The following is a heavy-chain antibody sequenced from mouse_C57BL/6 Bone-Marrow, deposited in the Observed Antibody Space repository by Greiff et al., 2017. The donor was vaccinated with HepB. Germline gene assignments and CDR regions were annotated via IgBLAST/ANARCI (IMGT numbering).Heavy chain of an antibody. Sequence: LQESGPGLVAPSQSLSITCTVSGFSLTSYAISWVRQPPGKGLDWLGVIWTVGGTNYNSALKSRLSISKDNSKSQVFLKMNSLQTDDTARYYCARSHYGNYERYAMDYWGQGTSVTVSS. V-gene: IGHV2-9-1*01. J-gene: IGHJ4*01. CDR1: GFSLTSYA. CDR2: IWTVGGT. CDR3: ARSHYGNYERYAMDY. D-gene: IGHD2-1*01.